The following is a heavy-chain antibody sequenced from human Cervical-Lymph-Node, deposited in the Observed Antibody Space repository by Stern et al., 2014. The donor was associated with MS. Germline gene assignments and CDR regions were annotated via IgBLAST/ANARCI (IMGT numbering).Heavy chain of an antibody. CDR1: GDSISSDSYY. CDR2: IYHNGIT. J-gene: IGHJ4*02. D-gene: IGHD2-8*01. V-gene: IGHV4-39*01. CDR3: ARCRCEGRYCSNNICSLDY. Sequence: QLQLQESGPGLVKPSETLSLTCSVSGDSISSDSYYWGWIRQPPGKGLEWIGSIYHNGITSSPPPFKSGITISGATTKKQSSLRLTSGTAADTAVYYCARCRCEGRYCSNNICSLDYWGRGTLVTVSS.